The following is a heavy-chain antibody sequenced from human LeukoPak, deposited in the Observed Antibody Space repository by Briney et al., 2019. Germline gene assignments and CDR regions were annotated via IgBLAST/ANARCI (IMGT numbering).Heavy chain of an antibody. CDR3: ARRIMITFGGVIAALDAFDI. CDR1: GGSISSYY. D-gene: IGHD3-16*02. J-gene: IGHJ3*02. CDR2: IYYTGST. V-gene: IGHV4-59*01. Sequence: SETLSLTCTVSGGSISSYYWSWIRQPPGKGLEWIGYIYYTGSTNYNPSLKSRVTISVDTSKNQFSLKLSSVTAADTAVYYCARRIMITFGGVIAALDAFDIWGQGTMVTVSS.